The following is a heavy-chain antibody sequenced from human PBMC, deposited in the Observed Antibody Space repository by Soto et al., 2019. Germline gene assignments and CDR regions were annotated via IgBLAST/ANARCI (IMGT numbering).Heavy chain of an antibody. CDR3: AKTPRIGVVTAKPAHAY. CDR2: IYHSGST. D-gene: IGHD2-21*02. Sequence: SSETLSLTCAVSGGSISSSNWWSWVRQPPGKGLEWIGEIYHSGSTNYNPSLKSRVTISVDKSKNQFSLKLSSVTAADTAVYYCAKTPRIGVVTAKPAHAYWGQGPLVPVSS. CDR1: GGSISSSNW. J-gene: IGHJ4*02. V-gene: IGHV4-4*02.